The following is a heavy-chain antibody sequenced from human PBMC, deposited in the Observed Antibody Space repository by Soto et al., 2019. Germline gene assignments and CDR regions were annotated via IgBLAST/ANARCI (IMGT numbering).Heavy chain of an antibody. J-gene: IGHJ4*02. D-gene: IGHD3-10*01. V-gene: IGHV3-30-3*01. CDR1: EFTFSSHS. CDR3: AREWSTSGDLDD. Sequence: QVQLVESGGGVVQPGRSLRLSCAASEFTFSSHSIQWVRQAPGKGLEWVAVISYDGSIKYYADSVKGRFTISRDNSKNTAFLQMNSLRDEDTAVFYCAREWSTSGDLDDWGQGTLVIVSS. CDR2: ISYDGSIK.